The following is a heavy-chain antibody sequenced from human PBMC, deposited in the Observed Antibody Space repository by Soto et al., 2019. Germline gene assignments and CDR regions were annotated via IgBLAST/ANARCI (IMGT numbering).Heavy chain of an antibody. CDR2: IIPIFGKP. Sequence: QVPLIQSGAELKKPGSSVKVSCKASGDTFSSYSITWLRQAPGQRLEWMGGIIPIFGKPTYAQKFQGRVAITADDSTSPVYMELTSLPSEDTAVYYCARGPGIWHSFYIWGQGTLVTVSS. CDR3: ARGPGIWHSFYI. D-gene: IGHD3-16*01. V-gene: IGHV1-69*01. CDR1: GDTFSSYS. J-gene: IGHJ3*02.